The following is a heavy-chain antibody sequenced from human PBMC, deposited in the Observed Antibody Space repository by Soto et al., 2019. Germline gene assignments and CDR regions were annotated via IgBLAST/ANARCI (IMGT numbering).Heavy chain of an antibody. Sequence: QVHLVQSGAEVKKPGSSVKVACKLSGDTFSNYAINVVRLAPGQGIDWLGAIVPNVSLTNYAQKFPGRVTFTADESTINGYMELSRLRSDDPATYYCARAASAAGTFMEDASDIWGIGTMVTLSS. D-gene: IGHD6-13*01. J-gene: IGHJ3*02. CDR3: ARAASAAGTFMEDASDI. CDR2: IVPNVSLT. CDR1: GDTFSNYA. V-gene: IGHV1-69*12.